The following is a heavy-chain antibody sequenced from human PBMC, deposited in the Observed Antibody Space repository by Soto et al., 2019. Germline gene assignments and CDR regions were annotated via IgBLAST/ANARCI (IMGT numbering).Heavy chain of an antibody. Sequence: GGSLRLSCIGSGFSFSSYNMNWVRQAPGKGLEWVSSIKVGSSRIYQPDSMKGRFTISRDDARNSVYLQINSLRAEDTALYFCVRSPKIGVRGAFWGRGTQVTVSS. CDR3: VRSPKIGVRGAF. CDR2: IKVGSSRI. D-gene: IGHD3-16*01. V-gene: IGHV3-21*01. CDR1: GFSFSSYN. J-gene: IGHJ1*01.